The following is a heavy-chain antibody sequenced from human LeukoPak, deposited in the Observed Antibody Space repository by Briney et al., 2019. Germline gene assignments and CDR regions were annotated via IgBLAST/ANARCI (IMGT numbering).Heavy chain of an antibody. Sequence: ASVKVSCKASGYTFTSYGISWVRQAPGQGLEWMGWISAYNGNTNYAQKLQGRVTMTRDTSTSTVYMELISLRSEDTAVYYCASRRAYLGGYIDYWGQGTLVTVSS. V-gene: IGHV1-18*01. J-gene: IGHJ4*02. CDR2: ISAYNGNT. CDR3: ASRRAYLGGYIDY. CDR1: GYTFTSYG. D-gene: IGHD2-21*01.